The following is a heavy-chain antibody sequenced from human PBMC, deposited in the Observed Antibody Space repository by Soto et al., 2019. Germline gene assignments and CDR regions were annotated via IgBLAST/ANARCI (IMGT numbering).Heavy chain of an antibody. J-gene: IGHJ6*02. V-gene: IGHV4-4*02. Sequence: SETLSLTCTVSGGSISSSNWWSWVRQPPGKGLEWIGEIYHSGSTNYNPSLKSRVTISVDKSKNQFSLKLSSVTAADTAVYYCARALGHCVSTSCYGSQYYSGMDVWGQGTTVTVSS. CDR3: ARALGHCVSTSCYGSQYYSGMDV. CDR2: IYHSGST. D-gene: IGHD2-2*01. CDR1: GGSISSSNW.